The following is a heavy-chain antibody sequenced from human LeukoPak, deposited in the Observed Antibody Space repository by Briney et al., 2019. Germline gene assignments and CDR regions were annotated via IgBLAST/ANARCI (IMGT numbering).Heavy chain of an antibody. V-gene: IGHV3-74*01. J-gene: IGHJ6*02. Sequence: GGSLRLSCEASGFPFSNYFMHWVGQAPGEGLMWVSRINAGGSSANYADSVKGRFTVSRDNAKNTLYLQMNGLRVEDTAVYFCVRDDYGMDVWGQGTAVIVSS. CDR1: GFPFSNYF. CDR3: VRDDYGMDV. CDR2: INAGGSSA.